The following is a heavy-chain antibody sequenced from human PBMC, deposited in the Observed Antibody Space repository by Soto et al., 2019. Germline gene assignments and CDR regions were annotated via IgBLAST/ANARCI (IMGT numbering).Heavy chain of an antibody. V-gene: IGHV3-7*03. D-gene: IGHD6-19*01. J-gene: IGHJ4*02. Sequence: EVPLVESGGGLVQPGGSLRLSCAASGFTFSSDWMSWVRKAPGKGLEWVANIKQDGSEKYYVDSVKGRFTISRDNAKNSLYLQMNSLGAEDTAVYYCAREPIAVAGTWDYWGQGALVTVSS. CDR1: GFTFSSDW. CDR3: AREPIAVAGTWDY. CDR2: IKQDGSEK.